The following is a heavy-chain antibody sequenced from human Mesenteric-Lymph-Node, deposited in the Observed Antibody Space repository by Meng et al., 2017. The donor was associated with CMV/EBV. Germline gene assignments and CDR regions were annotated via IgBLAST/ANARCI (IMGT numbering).Heavy chain of an antibody. CDR3: AREGDCSSTSCSLAD. CDR2: IYCSGST. V-gene: IGHV4-61*01. J-gene: IGHJ4*02. CDR1: SISRGNYY. Sequence: SISRGNYYWTWIRQHPGKGLEWIGYIYCSGSTNYNPSLKSRVTISVDTSKNQFSLRLSSVTTADTAVYYCAREGDCSSTSCSLADWGQGTLVTVSS. D-gene: IGHD2-2*01.